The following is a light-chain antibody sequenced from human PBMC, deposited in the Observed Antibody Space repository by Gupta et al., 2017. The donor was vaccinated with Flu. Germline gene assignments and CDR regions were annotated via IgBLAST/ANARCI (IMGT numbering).Light chain of an antibody. CDR2: AVS. CDR3: QPRDQSPVT. CDR1: QDISHS. V-gene: IGKV1-9*01. Sequence: DSQLTQSPSFLSASVGDRVAITCRASQDISHSLAWYQQKSGEGPKLLIYAVSTVHNAVPSRFSGSGSGTEFTLTISSRQPEDFGIYYCQPRDQSPVTFGGGTKVEVK. J-gene: IGKJ4*01.